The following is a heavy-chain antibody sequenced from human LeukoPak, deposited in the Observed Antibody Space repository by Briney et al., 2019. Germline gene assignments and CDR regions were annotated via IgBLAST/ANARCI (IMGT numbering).Heavy chain of an antibody. D-gene: IGHD6-13*01. J-gene: IGHJ6*03. CDR2: ITSSSSSI. Sequence: PGGSLRLSCAASGFTFSRYSMNWVRQAPGKGLEWVSYITSSSSSIYYAESVRGRFTISRDNAENSLYLQMNSLRAEDTAVYYCARGLQQLVRGFNYYFMDVWGKGTTVTVSS. V-gene: IGHV3-48*01. CDR1: GFTFSRYS. CDR3: ARGLQQLVRGFNYYFMDV.